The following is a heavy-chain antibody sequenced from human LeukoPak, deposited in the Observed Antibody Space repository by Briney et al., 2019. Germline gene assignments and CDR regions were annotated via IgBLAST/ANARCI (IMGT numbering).Heavy chain of an antibody. CDR3: AKDRVGATILYYYYGMDV. CDR1: GFSFSSYW. Sequence: GGSLRLSCAASGFSFSSYWMSWVRQAPGEGLEWVANIRQGESEKSYVDSVKGRFTISRDNAKNSLYLQMNSLRAEDTAVYYCAKDRVGATILYYYYGMDVWGQGTTVTVSS. CDR2: IRQGESEK. D-gene: IGHD1-26*01. J-gene: IGHJ6*02. V-gene: IGHV3-7*01.